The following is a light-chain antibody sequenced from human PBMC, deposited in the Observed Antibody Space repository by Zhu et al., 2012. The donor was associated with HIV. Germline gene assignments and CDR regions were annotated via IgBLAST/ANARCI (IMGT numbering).Light chain of an antibody. V-gene: IGKV3-20*01. CDR2: GTS. CDR3: QQYGSSPQT. CDR1: QSVSGTY. J-gene: IGKJ1*01. Sequence: EIVLTQSPGTLSVSPGERATLSCRASQSVSGTYLAWYQQRPGQAPRLLIYGTSSRAAGIPDRFSASGSGTDFSLTITRLEPEDLAVYYCQQYGSSPQTFGQGTKVE.